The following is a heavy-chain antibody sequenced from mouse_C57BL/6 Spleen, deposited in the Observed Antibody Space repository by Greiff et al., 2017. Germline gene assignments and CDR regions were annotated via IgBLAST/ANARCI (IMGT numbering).Heavy chain of an antibody. Sequence: PGPELVKPGASVKIPCKASGYTFTDYNMDWVKQSHGKSLEWIGDINPNNGGTIYNQKFKGKATLTVDKSSSTAYMELRSLTSEDTAVYYCARSDYDYEFAYWGQGTLVTVSA. CDR1: GYTFTDYN. CDR3: ARSDYDYEFAY. D-gene: IGHD2-4*01. V-gene: IGHV1-18*01. J-gene: IGHJ3*01. CDR2: INPNNGGT.